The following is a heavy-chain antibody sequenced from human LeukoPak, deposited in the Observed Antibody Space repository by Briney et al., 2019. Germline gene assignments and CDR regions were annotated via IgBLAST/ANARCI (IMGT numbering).Heavy chain of an antibody. Sequence: GASVKVSCKASGYTFTSYGISWVRQAPGQGLEWMGWISAYNGNTNYAQKLQGRVTMTTDTSTSTAYMELGSLRSDDTAVYYCARVAHQTYYYDSSGYSYNWFDPWGQGTLVTVSS. CDR2: ISAYNGNT. CDR3: ARVAHQTYYYDSSGYSYNWFDP. J-gene: IGHJ5*02. D-gene: IGHD3-22*01. V-gene: IGHV1-18*01. CDR1: GYTFTSYG.